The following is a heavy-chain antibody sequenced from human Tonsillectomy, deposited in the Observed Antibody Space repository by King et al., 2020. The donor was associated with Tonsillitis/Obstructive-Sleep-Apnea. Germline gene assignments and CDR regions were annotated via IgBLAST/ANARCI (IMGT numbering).Heavy chain of an antibody. Sequence: VQLVESGGGLVRPGGSLRLSCAASGFTFSDYYMSWIRQAPGKGLEWVSYISRGGSAIFYADSMNGRFTIPRDNAKNSLYLQVNSLRVEDTAVYYCARGQSYNYDYMDVWGKGTTVTVSS. J-gene: IGHJ6*03. CDR1: GFTFSDYY. CDR3: ARGQSYNYDYMDV. CDR2: ISRGGSAI. V-gene: IGHV3-11*01.